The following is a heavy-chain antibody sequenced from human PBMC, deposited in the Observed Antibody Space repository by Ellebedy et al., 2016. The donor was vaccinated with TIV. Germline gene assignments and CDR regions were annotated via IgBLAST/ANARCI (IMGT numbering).Heavy chain of an antibody. V-gene: IGHV1-69*06. J-gene: IGHJ4*02. Sequence: SSVKVSCXASVCTFSSYAFSWVRQAPGQGLEWMGGIIPIFGTANYAQKFQGRVTITADKSTSTAYMELSSLRSEDTAVYYCARGVFQALRGYIPGGYFDYWGQGTLVTVSS. CDR2: IIPIFGTA. CDR1: VCTFSSYA. CDR3: ARGVFQALRGYIPGGYFDY. D-gene: IGHD5-18*01.